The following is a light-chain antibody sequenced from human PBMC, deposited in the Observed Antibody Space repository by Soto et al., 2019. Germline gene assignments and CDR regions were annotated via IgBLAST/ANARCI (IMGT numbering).Light chain of an antibody. CDR3: SSYTSASTDV. J-gene: IGLJ1*01. V-gene: IGLV2-14*01. Sequence: QSALTQPASVSGSPGQSITISCSGTNSDVGGYNYVSWYQQHPGKAPKLMIYEVSNRPSGVSNRFSGSRSANTASLTISGLQAEDEADYYCSSYTSASTDVFGTGTKVTVL. CDR2: EVS. CDR1: NSDVGGYNY.